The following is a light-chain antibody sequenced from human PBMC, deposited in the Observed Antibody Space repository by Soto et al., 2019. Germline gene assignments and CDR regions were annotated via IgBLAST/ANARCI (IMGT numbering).Light chain of an antibody. Sequence: QSVLTQPPSVSGAPGQRVTISCTGSSSNLGSGFDVQWYQQLPGTAPKLLFYYNDNRPSGVPDRFSGSKSGTSASLAITGLQADDEADYYCQSYDSSLSGHVVFGGGTKLTVL. CDR3: QSYDSSLSGHVV. V-gene: IGLV1-40*01. CDR2: YND. J-gene: IGLJ2*01. CDR1: SSNLGSGFD.